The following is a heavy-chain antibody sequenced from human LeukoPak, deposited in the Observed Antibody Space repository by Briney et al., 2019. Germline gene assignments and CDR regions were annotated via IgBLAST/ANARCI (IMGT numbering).Heavy chain of an antibody. V-gene: IGHV1-18*01. CDR1: GYTFTTYG. CDR2: ISVYNGKT. J-gene: IGHJ4*02. CDR3: ARDGPLYFDY. Sequence: GASVKVSCKTSGYTFTTYGISWVRQAPGQGLEWMGWISVYNGKTNYAQKLQGRVSMTTDTSTSTAYMELRSLRSDDTAVYYCARDGPLYFDYWGQGTLVTGSS.